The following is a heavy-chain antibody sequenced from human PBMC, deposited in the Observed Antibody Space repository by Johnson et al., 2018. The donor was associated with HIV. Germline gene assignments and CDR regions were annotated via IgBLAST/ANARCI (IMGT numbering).Heavy chain of an antibody. D-gene: IGHD6-13*01. CDR3: AKDEAQTLASAGRDAFDF. CDR1: GFTFSYYG. V-gene: IGHV3-30*02. Sequence: QMQLVASGGGVVQPGGSLRLSCAAPGFTFSYYGMHWVRQAPGKGLEWVAFIRYDGDIKYYGDSVKGRFTISRDNSKVTLYLQMNGLRPEDTAVYYCAKDEAQTLASAGRDAFDFWGQGTAVTV. CDR2: IRYDGDIK. J-gene: IGHJ3*01.